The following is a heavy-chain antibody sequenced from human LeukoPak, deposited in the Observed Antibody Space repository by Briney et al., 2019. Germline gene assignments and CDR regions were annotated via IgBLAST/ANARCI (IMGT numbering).Heavy chain of an antibody. V-gene: IGHV3-21*04. CDR1: GFTFSSYS. J-gene: IGHJ4*02. D-gene: IGHD2-2*01. CDR2: ISSSSSYI. Sequence: GGSLRLSCAASGFTFSSYSMNWVRQAPGKGLEWVSSISSSSSYICYADSVKGRFTISRDNAKNSLYLQMNSLGAEDTAVYYCAKEMGHALPFDCWGQGTLSPSHQ. CDR3: AKEMGHALPFDC.